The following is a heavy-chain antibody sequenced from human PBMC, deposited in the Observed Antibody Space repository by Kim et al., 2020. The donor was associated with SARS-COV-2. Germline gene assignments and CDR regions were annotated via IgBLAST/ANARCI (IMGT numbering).Heavy chain of an antibody. Sequence: KFRGRFTMPRDTSTGTVYMELSSLRSEDTAVYYCARGQGDYGGNTGGVDYWGQGTLVTVSS. V-gene: IGHV1-46*01. CDR3: ARGQGDYGGNTGGVDY. J-gene: IGHJ4*02. D-gene: IGHD4-17*01.